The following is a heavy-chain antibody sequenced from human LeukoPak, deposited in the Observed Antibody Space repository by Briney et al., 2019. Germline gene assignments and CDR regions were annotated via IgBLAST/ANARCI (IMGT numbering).Heavy chain of an antibody. CDR2: IIPILGIA. V-gene: IGHV1-69*04. CDR3: AATYYDILTGSSVHPLLDY. J-gene: IGHJ4*02. D-gene: IGHD3-9*01. Sequence: GASVKVSWKASGGTFSSYAISWVRQAPGQGLEWMGRIIPILGIANYAQKFQGRVTITADKSTSTAYMELSSLRSEDTAVYYCAATYYDILTGSSVHPLLDYWGQGTLVTVSS. CDR1: GGTFSSYA.